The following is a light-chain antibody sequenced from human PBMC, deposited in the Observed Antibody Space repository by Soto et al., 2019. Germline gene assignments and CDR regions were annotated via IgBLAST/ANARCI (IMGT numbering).Light chain of an antibody. CDR1: ESVSSSY. V-gene: IGKV3-20*01. CDR3: QQYNNWPPIT. CDR2: GAF. J-gene: IGKJ5*01. Sequence: EIVLTQFPGTLSLSPGERATLSCRASESVSSSYIAWYQQKPGQAPRLLIYGAFSGAAGIPDRFSGSGSGTDFTLTINRLEPEDFAVYYCQQYNNWPPITFGQGTRLEIK.